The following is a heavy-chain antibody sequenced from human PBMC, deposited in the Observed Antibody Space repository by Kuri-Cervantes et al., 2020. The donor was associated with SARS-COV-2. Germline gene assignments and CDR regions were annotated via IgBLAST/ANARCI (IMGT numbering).Heavy chain of an antibody. CDR2: IYYSGST. D-gene: IGHD7-27*01. J-gene: IGHJ6*03. CDR3: ARTQLGKNMDV. CDR1: GGSISSSSYY. V-gene: IGHV4-39*01. Sequence: SETLSLTCTVSGGSISSSSYYWGWIRQPPGKGLEWIVSIYYSGSTYYNPSLKSRVTISVDTSKNQFSLKLSSVTAADTAVYYCARTQLGKNMDVWGKGTTITVSS.